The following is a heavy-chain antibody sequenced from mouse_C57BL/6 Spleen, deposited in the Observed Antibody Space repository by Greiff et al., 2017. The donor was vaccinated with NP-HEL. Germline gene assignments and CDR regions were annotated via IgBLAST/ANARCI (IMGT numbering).Heavy chain of an antibody. J-gene: IGHJ4*01. CDR2: ILPGSGST. CDR1: GYTFTSYW. V-gene: IGHV1-55*01. Sequence: QVQLQQPGAELVKPGASVKMSCKASGYTFTSYWITWVKQRPGQGLEWIGEILPGSGSTNYNEKFKGKATFTADTSSNTAYMQLSSLTTEDSAIYYCARGYGSSYAMDYWGQGTSVTVSS. D-gene: IGHD1-1*01. CDR3: ARGYGSSYAMDY.